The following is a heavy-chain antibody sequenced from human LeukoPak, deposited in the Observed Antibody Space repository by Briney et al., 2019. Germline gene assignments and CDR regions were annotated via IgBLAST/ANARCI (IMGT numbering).Heavy chain of an antibody. CDR1: GFTFSGYA. D-gene: IGHD6-13*01. CDR3: VKVASSRGYYFDY. J-gene: IGHJ4*02. V-gene: IGHV3-64D*06. CDR2: ISSNGGST. Sequence: GGSLRLSCSASGFTFSGYAMHWVRQAPGKGLEYVSAISSNGGSTYYADSVKGRFTISRDNSKNTLYLQMSSLRAEDTAVYYCVKVASSRGYYFDYWGQGTLVTVSS.